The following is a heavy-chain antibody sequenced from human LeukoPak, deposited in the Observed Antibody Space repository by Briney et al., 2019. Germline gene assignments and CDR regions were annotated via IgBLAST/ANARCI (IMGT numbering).Heavy chain of an antibody. J-gene: IGHJ4*02. D-gene: IGHD2-21*02. Sequence: SETLSLTCAVYGGSFSGYYWSWIRQPPGKGLEWIGEINHSGSTNYNPSLKGRVTISVDTSKNQFSLKLRSVMAADTAVYYCARAYCVGDCTVLHIYFDNWGQGTLVTVSS. V-gene: IGHV4-34*01. CDR2: INHSGST. CDR3: ARAYCVGDCTVLHIYFDN. CDR1: GGSFSGYY.